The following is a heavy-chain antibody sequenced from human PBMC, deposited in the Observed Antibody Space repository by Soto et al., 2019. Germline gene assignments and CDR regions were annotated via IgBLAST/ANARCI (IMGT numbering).Heavy chain of an antibody. D-gene: IGHD1-26*01. CDR2: ISGSGESA. V-gene: IGHV3-23*01. CDR3: AKSKGAPYYYYGMEV. J-gene: IGHJ6*02. Sequence: GSRRISCAASGFTFSSYAMSWVRQAPGKGLECVSAISGSGESAYYSDSVKGRFTISRDNSKNTLYLQMNSLRAEDTAVYYCAKSKGAPYYYYGMEVWGQGTTDNVSS. CDR1: GFTFSSYA.